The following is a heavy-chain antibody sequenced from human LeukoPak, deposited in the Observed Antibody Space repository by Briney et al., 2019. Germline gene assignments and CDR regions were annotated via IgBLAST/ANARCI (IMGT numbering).Heavy chain of an antibody. Sequence: ASVKVSCKASGGTFSSYAISWVRQAPGQGLEWMGGIIPIFGTANYAQKFQGRVTIITDESTSTAYMELSSLRSEDTAVYYCARGYCSSTSCYYYYYMDVWGKGTTVTVSS. V-gene: IGHV1-69*05. CDR3: ARGYCSSTSCYYYYYMDV. CDR2: IIPIFGTA. D-gene: IGHD2-2*01. J-gene: IGHJ6*03. CDR1: GGTFSSYA.